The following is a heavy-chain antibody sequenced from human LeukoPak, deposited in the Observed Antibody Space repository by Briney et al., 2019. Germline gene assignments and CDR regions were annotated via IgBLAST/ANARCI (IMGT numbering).Heavy chain of an antibody. Sequence: GPSGKASCKVSGYTLTELSIHWVRQAPGKGLEWRGGFDPEDGETIYAQKFQGRVTMTEDTSTDTAYMELSSLRSEDPAVYYCASRMVRGVITPGAFDIWGQGTMVTVSS. CDR1: GYTLTELS. D-gene: IGHD3-10*01. J-gene: IGHJ3*02. CDR2: FDPEDGET. V-gene: IGHV1-24*01. CDR3: ASRMVRGVITPGAFDI.